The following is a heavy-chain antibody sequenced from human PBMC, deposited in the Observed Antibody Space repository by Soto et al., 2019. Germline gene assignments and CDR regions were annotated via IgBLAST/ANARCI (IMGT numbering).Heavy chain of an antibody. CDR3: ARGKRWSSSWYALWFDP. CDR1: GGSISSGDYY. CDR2: IYYSGST. J-gene: IGHJ5*02. D-gene: IGHD6-13*01. V-gene: IGHV4-30-4*01. Sequence: QVQLQESGPGLVKPSQTLSLTCTVSGGSISSGDYYWSWIRQPPGKGLEWIGYIYYSGSTYYNPSLMSRVTISVDASKNQFSLKLSSVTAADTAVYYCARGKRWSSSWYALWFDPWGQGTLVTVSS.